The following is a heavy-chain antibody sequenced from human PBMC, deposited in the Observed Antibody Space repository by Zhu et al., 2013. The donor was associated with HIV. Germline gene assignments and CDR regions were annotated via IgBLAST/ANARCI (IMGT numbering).Heavy chain of an antibody. J-gene: IGHJ4*02. CDR3: ARDRFVKGVHYDFWSGYRPSGSYYPFDY. CDR1: GYTFTSYG. CDR2: ISAYNGNT. D-gene: IGHD3-3*01. Sequence: QVQLVQSGAEVKKPGASVKVSCKASGYTFTSYGISWVRQAPGQGLEWMGWISAYNGNTNYAQKLQGRVTMTTDTSTSTAYMELRSLRSDDTAVYYCARDRFVKGVHYDFWSGYRPSGSYYPFDYWGQGTLVTVSS. V-gene: IGHV1-18*01.